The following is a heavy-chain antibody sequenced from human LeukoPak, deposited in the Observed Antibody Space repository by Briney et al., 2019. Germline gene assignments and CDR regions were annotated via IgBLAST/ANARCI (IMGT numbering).Heavy chain of an antibody. D-gene: IGHD2-2*03. Sequence: PGGSLRLSCAASGFTFSSYSMDWVRQAPGKGLEWVSSISSSSSYIYYADSVKGRFTISRDNAKNSLYLQMNSLRAEDTAVYYCARSLDIDAFDIWGQGTMVTVSS. J-gene: IGHJ3*02. V-gene: IGHV3-21*01. CDR1: GFTFSSYS. CDR2: ISSSSSYI. CDR3: ARSLDIDAFDI.